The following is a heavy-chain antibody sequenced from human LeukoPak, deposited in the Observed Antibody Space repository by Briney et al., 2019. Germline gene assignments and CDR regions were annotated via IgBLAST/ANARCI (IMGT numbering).Heavy chain of an antibody. Sequence: GGSLRLSCAASGFTFSSYEMNWVRQAPGKGLEWVSYISSSGSTIYYADSVKGRFTISGDNAKNSLYLQMNSLRAEDTAVYYCARDSDYDSSGYFDYWGQGTLVTVSS. J-gene: IGHJ4*02. D-gene: IGHD3-22*01. CDR3: ARDSDYDSSGYFDY. V-gene: IGHV3-48*03. CDR1: GFTFSSYE. CDR2: ISSSGSTI.